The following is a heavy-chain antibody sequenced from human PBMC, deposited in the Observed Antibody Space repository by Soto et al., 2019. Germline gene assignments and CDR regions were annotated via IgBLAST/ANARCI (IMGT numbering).Heavy chain of an antibody. Sequence: LSLTSAVSGGSISSSNWWSWVRQPPGKGLEWIGEIYHSGSTNYNPSLKSRVTISVDKSKNQFSLKLSSVTAADTAVYYCARDDTLGLGYGMDVWGQGTTVTVSS. CDR2: IYHSGST. D-gene: IGHD3-16*01. CDR1: GGSISSSNW. J-gene: IGHJ6*02. V-gene: IGHV4-4*02. CDR3: ARDDTLGLGYGMDV.